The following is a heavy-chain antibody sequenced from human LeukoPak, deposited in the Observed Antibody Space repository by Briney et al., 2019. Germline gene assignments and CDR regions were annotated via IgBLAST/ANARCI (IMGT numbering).Heavy chain of an antibody. V-gene: IGHV3-30*18. CDR3: AKIVADAFDI. J-gene: IGHJ3*02. Sequence: PGGSLRLSCAASGFTFSSYGMHWVRQAPGKGLEWVAVISYDGSNKYYAGSVKGRFTISRDNSKNTLYLQMNSLRAEDTAVYYCAKIVADAFDIWGQGTMVTVSS. D-gene: IGHD3-22*01. CDR2: ISYDGSNK. CDR1: GFTFSSYG.